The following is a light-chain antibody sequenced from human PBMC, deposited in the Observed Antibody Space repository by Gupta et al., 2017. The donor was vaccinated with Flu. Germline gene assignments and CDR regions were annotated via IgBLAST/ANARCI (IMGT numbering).Light chain of an antibody. Sequence: AWYQQKPGQPPKLLIYWASTRESGVPDRFSGSGSGTDFTLTISNLQAEDVAVYYCQQYYSAPWTFGQGTKVEIK. CDR2: WAS. J-gene: IGKJ1*01. V-gene: IGKV4-1*01. CDR3: QQYYSAPWT.